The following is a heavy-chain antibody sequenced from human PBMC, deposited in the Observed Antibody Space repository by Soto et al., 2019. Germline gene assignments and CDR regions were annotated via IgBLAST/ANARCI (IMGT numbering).Heavy chain of an antibody. J-gene: IGHJ4*02. CDR2: IYTDGTT. CDR3: AREVRGGFTGIFDQ. CDR1: GDSISDYFY. V-gene: IGHV4-4*07. D-gene: IGHD2-15*01. Sequence: QVQLQGSGPGQVKPSETLSLTYIVSGDSISDYFYWSWIRQPAGKGLEWIGRIYTDGTTKYNPSLKSRVTLSLDKSKNQFSLRLSSVTAADTAVYYFAREVRGGFTGIFDQWGRGSRVTVSS.